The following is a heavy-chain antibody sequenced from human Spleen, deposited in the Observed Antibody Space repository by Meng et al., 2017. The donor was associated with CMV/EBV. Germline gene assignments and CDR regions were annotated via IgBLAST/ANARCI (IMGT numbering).Heavy chain of an antibody. J-gene: IGHJ6*02. D-gene: IGHD1-14*01. CDR1: GGSFSGYD. CDR2: INHSGST. CDR3: ARGRRGLSPYYYYYGMDV. V-gene: IGHV4-34*01. Sequence: SETLSLTCAVYGGSFSGYDWSWIRQSPGKGLEWIGEINHSGSTNYNPSLKSRVTISVDTSKNQFSLKLSSVTAADTAVYYCARGRRGLSPYYYYYGMDVWGQGTTVTVSS.